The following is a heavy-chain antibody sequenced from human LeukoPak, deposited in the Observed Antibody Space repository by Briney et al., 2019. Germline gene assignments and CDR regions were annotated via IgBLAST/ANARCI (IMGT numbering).Heavy chain of an antibody. CDR2: SYYSGST. CDR1: GGSISSYY. V-gene: IGHV4-59*01. Sequence: SETLSLTCTVSGGSISSYYWSWIRQPPGKGLEWIGYSYYSGSTNYNPSLKSRVTISVDTSKNQFSLKLSSVTAADTAVYYCARTRGYSGYAETYYFDYWGQGTLVTVSS. D-gene: IGHD5-12*01. J-gene: IGHJ4*02. CDR3: ARTRGYSGYAETYYFDY.